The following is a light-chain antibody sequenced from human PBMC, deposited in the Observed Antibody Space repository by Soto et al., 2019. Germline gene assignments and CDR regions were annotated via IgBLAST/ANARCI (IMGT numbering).Light chain of an antibody. CDR2: DNN. Sequence: QSVLTQPPSVSAAPGQKVTISCSGSSSNIGNNYVSWYQQLPGTAPKLLIYDNNKRPSGIPDRFSGSKSGTSATLGITGLQTGDEADYYCGTWDGSLSAGVVFGGGTKVTVL. CDR1: SSNIGNNY. J-gene: IGLJ2*01. CDR3: GTWDGSLSAGVV. V-gene: IGLV1-51*01.